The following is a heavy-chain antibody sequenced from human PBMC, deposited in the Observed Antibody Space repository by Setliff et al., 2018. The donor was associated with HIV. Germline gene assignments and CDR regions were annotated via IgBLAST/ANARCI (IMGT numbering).Heavy chain of an antibody. V-gene: IGHV3-23*01. CDR3: AKDGIGTVADCFDT. CDR2: ISGSGDTT. D-gene: IGHD6-19*01. CDR1: GFTLSSYW. J-gene: IGHJ5*02. Sequence: GGSLRLSCAASGFTLSSYWISWVRQAPGKGLEWVSAISGSGDTTYYSDSVKGRFTISRDTSKNTLYLEMNSLRGEDTALYYCAKDGIGTVADCFDTWGQGTLVTVSS.